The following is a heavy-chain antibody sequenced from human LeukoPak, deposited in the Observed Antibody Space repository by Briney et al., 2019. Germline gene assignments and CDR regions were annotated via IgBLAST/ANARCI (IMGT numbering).Heavy chain of an antibody. CDR3: ARQIAMVKYYYYGMDV. J-gene: IGHJ6*02. CDR1: GFTLDGVG. V-gene: IGHV3-20*04. CDR2: ISWNGGRT. D-gene: IGHD5-18*01. Sequence: GGSLRLSCVASGFTLDGVGVSWVRQAPGKGLEWVSGISWNGGRTAYADAVKGRFTISRDNAKNSLFLQMKSLRAEDTALYYCARQIAMVKYYYYGMDVWGPGTTVTVSS.